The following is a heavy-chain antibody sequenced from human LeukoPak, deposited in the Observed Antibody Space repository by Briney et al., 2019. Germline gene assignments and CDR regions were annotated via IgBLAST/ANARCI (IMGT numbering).Heavy chain of an antibody. CDR2: INTKTGTP. CDR3: ARDRDTYYYDSSGYAFDI. V-gene: IGHV7-4-1*02. D-gene: IGHD3-22*01. CDR1: GYTFNRNA. Sequence: GASVKVSCKASGYTFNRNAINWVRQAPGQGLEWMGWINTKTGTPTYAQGFTGRFVFSLDTSVSTAYLQISSLKAEDTAVYYCARDRDTYYYDSSGYAFDIWGQGTMVTVSS. J-gene: IGHJ3*02.